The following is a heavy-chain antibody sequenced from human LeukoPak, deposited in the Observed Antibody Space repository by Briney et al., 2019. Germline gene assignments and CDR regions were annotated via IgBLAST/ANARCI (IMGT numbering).Heavy chain of an antibody. J-gene: IGHJ4*02. D-gene: IGHD3-10*01. CDR1: GDSINNGHSY. CDR2: ISTSGYT. CDR3: ARVVGTMVRGVTSDY. V-gene: IGHV4-61*02. Sequence: PSQTLSLTCTVSGDSINNGHSYWSWIRQPAGEGLEWIGRISTSGYTSYNPSLKSRVSISLDKSNNQFSLNLTSVTAADTAVYYCARVVGTMVRGVTSDYWGQGTLVTVSS.